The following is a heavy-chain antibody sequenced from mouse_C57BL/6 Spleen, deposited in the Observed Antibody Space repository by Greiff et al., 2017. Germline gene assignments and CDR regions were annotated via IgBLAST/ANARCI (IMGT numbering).Heavy chain of an antibody. V-gene: IGHV1-69*01. CDR3: ARWRGSSYDY. J-gene: IGHJ2*01. D-gene: IGHD1-1*01. CDR1: GYTFTSYW. CDR2: IDPSDSYT. Sequence: QVQLQQPGAELVMPGASVKLSCKASGYTFTSYWMHWVKQRPGQGLEWIGEIDPSDSYTNYNQKFKGKSTLTVDKSSSTAYMQLSSLPSEDSAVYYCARWRGSSYDYWGQGTTLTVSS.